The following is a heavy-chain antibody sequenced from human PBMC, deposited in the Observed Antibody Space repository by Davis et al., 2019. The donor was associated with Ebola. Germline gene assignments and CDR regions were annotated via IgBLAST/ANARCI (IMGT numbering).Heavy chain of an antibody. J-gene: IGHJ6*04. CDR3: ARDPPFCAGDSCYSYYGMDV. Sequence: GESLKISCAASGFPVSSNYMTWVRQAPGKGLEWVSIFYTAGTSYYADSVKGRFTISRDNSKNTLYLQMNSLRAEDTAVYYCARDPPFCAGDSCYSYYGMDVWGKGTTVTVSS. D-gene: IGHD2-21*01. CDR2: FYTAGTS. CDR1: GFPVSSNY. V-gene: IGHV3-53*01.